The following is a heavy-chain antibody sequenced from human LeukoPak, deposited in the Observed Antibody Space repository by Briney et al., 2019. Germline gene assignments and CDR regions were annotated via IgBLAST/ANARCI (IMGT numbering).Heavy chain of an antibody. CDR1: GFTFSSYA. V-gene: IGHV3-23*01. J-gene: IGHJ4*02. CDR3: AKSAVPYDSSGYYPLYYFDY. Sequence: GGSLRLSCAASGFTFSSYAMSWVRQAPGKGLEWVSAISGSGGSTYYADSVKGRFTISRDNSKNTLYLQMNSLRAEDTAVYYCAKSAVPYDSSGYYPLYYFDYWGQGTLVTVSS. D-gene: IGHD3-22*01. CDR2: ISGSGGST.